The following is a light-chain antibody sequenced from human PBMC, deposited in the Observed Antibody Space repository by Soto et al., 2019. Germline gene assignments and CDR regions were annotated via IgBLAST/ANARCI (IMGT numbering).Light chain of an antibody. Sequence: EIVLTQSPATLSLSPGERATLSCRASQSVSSYLAWYQQKPGQAPRLLIYDASNRATGIPARFSGSGSGTDFTLTISSREPEDFAFYYCQQRSNWPPGWTFGQGTKVDIK. V-gene: IGKV3-11*01. CDR1: QSVSSY. CDR2: DAS. J-gene: IGKJ1*01. CDR3: QQRSNWPPGWT.